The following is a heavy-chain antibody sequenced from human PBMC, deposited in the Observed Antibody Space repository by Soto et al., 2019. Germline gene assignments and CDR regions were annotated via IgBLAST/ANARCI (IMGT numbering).Heavy chain of an antibody. V-gene: IGHV3-49*03. CDR2: IRSKAYGGTT. Sequence: GGSLRLSCTASGFTFGDYAMSWFRQAPGKGLEWVGFIRSKAYGGTTEYAASVKDRFTISRDDSKSIAYLQMNSLKTEDTAVYYCTTTKTIFGVVTVTYYYYGMDVWGQGTTVNVSS. D-gene: IGHD3-3*01. CDR1: GFTFGDYA. CDR3: TTTKTIFGVVTVTYYYYGMDV. J-gene: IGHJ6*02.